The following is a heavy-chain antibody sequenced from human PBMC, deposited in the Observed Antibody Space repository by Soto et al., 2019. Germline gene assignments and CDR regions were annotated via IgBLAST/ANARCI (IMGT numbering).Heavy chain of an antibody. D-gene: IGHD1-26*01. V-gene: IGHV3-53*01. J-gene: IGHJ6*02. CDR2: IYSGGTT. Sequence: LRLSCAASGFTVSSNYMSWVRQAPGKGLEWVSVIYSGGTTYYADSVKGRFTISRDNSKNTLYLQMNSLRAEDTAVYYCARAEVGATGFYYYYGMDVWGQGTTVTVSS. CDR3: ARAEVGATGFYYYYGMDV. CDR1: GFTVSSNY.